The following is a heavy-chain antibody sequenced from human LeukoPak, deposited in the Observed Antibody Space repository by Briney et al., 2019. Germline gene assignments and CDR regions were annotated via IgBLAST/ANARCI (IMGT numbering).Heavy chain of an antibody. CDR3: ARPLMTTVTTHSDY. CDR1: GFTFSSYS. D-gene: IGHD4-17*01. V-gene: IGHV3-21*01. J-gene: IGHJ4*02. CDR2: ISSSSSYI. Sequence: GGSLRLSCAASGFTFSSYSMNWVRQAPGKGLEWVSSISSSSSYIYYADSVKGRFTISRDNAKSSLYLQMNSLRAEDTAVYYCARPLMTTVTTHSDYSGQGTLVTVSS.